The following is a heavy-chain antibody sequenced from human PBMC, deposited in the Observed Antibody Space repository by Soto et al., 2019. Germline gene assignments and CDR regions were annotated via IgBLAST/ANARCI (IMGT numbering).Heavy chain of an antibody. V-gene: IGHV4-39*01. CDR1: GGSISSSSYY. CDR3: ARLVYVRSGYRPG. D-gene: IGHD3-22*01. J-gene: IGHJ4*02. Sequence: QLQLQESGPGLVKPSETLSLTCTVSGGSISSSSYYWGWIRQPPGKGLEWIGSIYYSGSTHYNPSLQSGVPMSVATSKNQFSLQLSSVTAAAAAVYYCARLVYVRSGYRPGWGQGTLVTVSS. CDR2: IYYSGST.